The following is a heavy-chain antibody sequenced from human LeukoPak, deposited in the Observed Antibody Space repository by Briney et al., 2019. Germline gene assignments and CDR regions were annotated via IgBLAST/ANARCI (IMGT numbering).Heavy chain of an antibody. CDR3: ARDQALATITWYYYMDV. Sequence: PSETLSLTCAVYGGSFSGYYWSWIRRPPGKGLEWIGEINHSGSTNYNPSLKSRVTMSVDTSKNQFSLKLSSVTAADTAVYYCARDQALATITWYYYMDVWGKGTTVTVSS. V-gene: IGHV4-34*01. D-gene: IGHD5-24*01. CDR1: GGSFSGYY. J-gene: IGHJ6*03. CDR2: INHSGST.